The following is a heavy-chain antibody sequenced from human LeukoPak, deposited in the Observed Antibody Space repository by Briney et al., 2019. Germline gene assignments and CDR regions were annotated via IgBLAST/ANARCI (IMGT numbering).Heavy chain of an antibody. CDR1: GGTFSSYA. CDR2: IIPIFGTA. V-gene: IGHV1-69*01. CDR3: ARGAPRITIFGVVTYFDY. J-gene: IGHJ4*02. D-gene: IGHD3-3*01. Sequence: SVKVSCKASGGTFSSYAISWVRQAPGQGLEWMGGIIPIFGTANYAQKSQGRVTITADESTSTAYMELSSLRSEDTAVYYCARGAPRITIFGVVTYFDYWGQGTLVTVSS.